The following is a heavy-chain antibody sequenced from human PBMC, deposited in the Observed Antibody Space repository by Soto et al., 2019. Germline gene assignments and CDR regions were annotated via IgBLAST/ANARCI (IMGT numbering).Heavy chain of an antibody. CDR2: IDPSDSYT. CDR3: GRHPPVTRSYYDYYGMDV. V-gene: IGHV5-10-1*01. Sequence: HGESLKISCKGSGYSFTSYWISWVRQMPGKGLEWMGRIDPSDSYTNYSPSFQGHVTISADKSISTAYLQWSSLKASDTAMYYWGRHPPVTRSYYDYYGMDVWGQGTTVTVSS. CDR1: GYSFTSYW. D-gene: IGHD4-4*01. J-gene: IGHJ6*02.